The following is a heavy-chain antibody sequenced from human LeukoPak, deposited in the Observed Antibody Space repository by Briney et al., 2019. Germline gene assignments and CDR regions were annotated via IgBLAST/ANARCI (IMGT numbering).Heavy chain of an antibody. Sequence: GGSLRLSCAASGFTFDDYAMHWVRQAPGKGLEWVSGISWNSGSIGYADSVKGRFTISRDNAKNSLHLQMNSLRAEDTALYYCAKDKSVAGAPSFDYWGQGTLVTVSS. CDR2: ISWNSGSI. V-gene: IGHV3-9*01. J-gene: IGHJ4*02. CDR1: GFTFDDYA. D-gene: IGHD6-19*01. CDR3: AKDKSVAGAPSFDY.